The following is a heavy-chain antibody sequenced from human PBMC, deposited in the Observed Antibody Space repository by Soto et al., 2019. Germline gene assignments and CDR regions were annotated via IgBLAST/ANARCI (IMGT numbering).Heavy chain of an antibody. D-gene: IGHD3-10*01. CDR2: ISGSGGST. J-gene: IGHJ6*04. V-gene: IGHV3-23*01. Sequence: PGGSLRLSCAASGFTFSSYAMSWVRQAPGKGLEWVSAISGSGGSTYYADSVKGRFTISRDNSKNTLYLQMNSLRAEDTAVYYCATDLSSQYYYRSGSLFVWGKGTTVTVSS. CDR1: GFTFSSYA. CDR3: ATDLSSQYYYRSGSLFV.